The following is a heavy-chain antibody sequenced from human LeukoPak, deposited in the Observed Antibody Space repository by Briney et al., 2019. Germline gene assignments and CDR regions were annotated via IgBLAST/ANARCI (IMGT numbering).Heavy chain of an antibody. Sequence: GRSLRLSCAASGFTFSSYGMHWVRQAPGKGLEWVAVIWYDGSNKYYADSVKGRFTISRDNSKNTLYLQMNSLRAEDTAIYYCAKTYYYDSSGYYYVFDYWGQGTLVTVSS. CDR1: GFTFSSYG. J-gene: IGHJ4*02. D-gene: IGHD3-22*01. CDR2: IWYDGSNK. CDR3: AKTYYYDSSGYYYVFDY. V-gene: IGHV3-33*06.